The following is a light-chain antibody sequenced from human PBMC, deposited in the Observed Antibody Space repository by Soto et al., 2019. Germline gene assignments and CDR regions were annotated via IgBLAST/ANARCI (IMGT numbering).Light chain of an antibody. Sequence: DIHMTQSPSSLSTSVGARVTITCRASQGIGNYLAWYQQKPGKVPKLLIYDASSLERGVPSRFSGSGSGTDFTLTISSLQPEDVGIYYCQKYNSAPWTFAQGTKVEIK. J-gene: IGKJ1*01. CDR1: QGIGNY. CDR2: DAS. CDR3: QKYNSAPWT. V-gene: IGKV1-27*01.